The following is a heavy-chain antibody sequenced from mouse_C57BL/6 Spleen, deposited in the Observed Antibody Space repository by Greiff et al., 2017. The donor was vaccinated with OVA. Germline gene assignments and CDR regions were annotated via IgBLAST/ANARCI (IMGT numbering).Heavy chain of an antibody. CDR1: GFSLTSYG. D-gene: IGHD1-1*01. Sequence: QVQLKQSGPGLVQPSQSLSLSCTASGFSLTSYGVHWVRQSPGKGLEWLGVIWSGGSTDYNAAFISRLSISTDKAKSQVFFKMNSLKADDTAIYYCARNSHYYDSSYGNWFAYWGQGTLVTVSA. CDR3: ARNSHYYDSSYGNWFAY. CDR2: IWSGGST. V-gene: IGHV2-2*01. J-gene: IGHJ3*01.